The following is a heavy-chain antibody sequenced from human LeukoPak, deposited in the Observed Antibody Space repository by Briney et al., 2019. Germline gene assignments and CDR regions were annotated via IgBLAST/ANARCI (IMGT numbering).Heavy chain of an antibody. D-gene: IGHD3-22*01. CDR3: ARHYYDSSGYYYVGWFDP. J-gene: IGHJ5*02. CDR2: TYYRSQWFY. Sequence: SQTLSLTCAVSGDFVSSNTAAWNWIRQSPSRGLEWLGRTYYRSQWFYDYAVSVKSRITINPDTSKNQFSLQLNSVTPEDTAVYYCARHYYDSSGYYYVGWFDPWGQGTLVTVSS. CDR1: GDFVSSNTAA. V-gene: IGHV6-1*01.